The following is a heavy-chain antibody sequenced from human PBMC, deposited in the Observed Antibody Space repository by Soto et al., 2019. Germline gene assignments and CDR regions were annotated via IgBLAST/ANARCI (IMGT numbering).Heavy chain of an antibody. CDR3: ARAGPGYSYGPGADY. Sequence: QVQLVQSGAEVKKPGSSVKVSCKASGGTFSSYAISWVRQAPGQGLEWMGGIIPIFGTANYAQKFQGRVTITPDDHTSTAYMELSSLRSEDTAVYYCARAGPGYSYGPGADYWGQGTLVTVSS. CDR1: GGTFSSYA. V-gene: IGHV1-69*05. J-gene: IGHJ4*02. CDR2: IIPIFGTA. D-gene: IGHD5-18*01.